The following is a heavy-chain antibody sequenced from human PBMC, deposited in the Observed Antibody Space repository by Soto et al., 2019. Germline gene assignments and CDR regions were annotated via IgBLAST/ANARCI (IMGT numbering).Heavy chain of an antibody. CDR3: ATNSLFTMVRGVRLPSGMDV. CDR1: GYTLTELS. CDR2: FDPEDGET. V-gene: IGHV1-24*01. Sequence: QVPLVQSGAEVKKPGASVKVSCKVSGYTLTELSMHWVRQAPGKGLEWMGGFDPEDGETIYAQKFQGRVTMTEDTSTDTAYMELSSLRSEDTAVYYCATNSLFTMVRGVRLPSGMDVWGQGTTVTVSS. J-gene: IGHJ6*02. D-gene: IGHD3-10*01.